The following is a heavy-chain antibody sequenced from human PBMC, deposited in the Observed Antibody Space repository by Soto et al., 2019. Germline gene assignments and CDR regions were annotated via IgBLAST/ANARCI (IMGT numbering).Heavy chain of an antibody. CDR3: ARHFTMVRGVIVYYYYGMDV. J-gene: IGHJ6*02. CDR2: IYYSGST. D-gene: IGHD3-10*01. V-gene: IGHV4-39*01. Sequence: SETLSLTCTVSGGSISSSSYYWGWIRQPPGKGLEWIGSIYYSGSTYYNPSLKSRVTISVDTSKNRFSLKLSSVTAADTAVYYCARHFTMVRGVIVYYYYGMDVWGQGTTVTVSS. CDR1: GGSISSSSYY.